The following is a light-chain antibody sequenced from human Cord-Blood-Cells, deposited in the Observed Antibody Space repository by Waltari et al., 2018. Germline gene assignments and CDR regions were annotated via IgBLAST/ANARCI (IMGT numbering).Light chain of an antibody. V-gene: IGKV4-1*01. J-gene: IGKJ2*01. CDR1: QSVLYHSNNKNY. Sequence: DIAMTQSPDSLAASLGERATLNSKSSQSVLYHSNNKNYLAWYQQKPGQPPKLLIYWASTRESGVPDRFSCSGSGTDFTLTISSLQAEDVAVYDCQQYYSTPYTFGQGTKLEIK. CDR3: QQYYSTPYT. CDR2: WAS.